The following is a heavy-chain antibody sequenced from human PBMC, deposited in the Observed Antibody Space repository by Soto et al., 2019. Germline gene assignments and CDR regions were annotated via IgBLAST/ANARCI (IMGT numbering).Heavy chain of an antibody. D-gene: IGHD3-16*01. Sequence: EVQLVESGGGLVKPGGSLRLSCAASGFTFSSYSMNWVRQAPGKGLEWVSSISSSSSYIYYADSVKGRFTISRDNAKNSLYLQMNSLRAEDTAVYYCAREGQPRGSFDPWGQGTLVTVSS. CDR3: AREGQPRGSFDP. CDR1: GFTFSSYS. CDR2: ISSSSSYI. J-gene: IGHJ5*02. V-gene: IGHV3-21*01.